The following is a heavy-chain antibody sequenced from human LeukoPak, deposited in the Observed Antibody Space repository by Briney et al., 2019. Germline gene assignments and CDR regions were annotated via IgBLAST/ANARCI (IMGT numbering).Heavy chain of an antibody. CDR3: ARDEGTGWYRHFDY. Sequence: PGGSLRLSCAASGFTFNSYSMNWVRQAPGKGLEWVSSISSSSSYIYYADSVKGRFTISRDNAKNSLYLQMNSLRAEDTAVYYCARDEGTGWYRHFDYWGQGALVTVSS. CDR2: ISSSSSYI. V-gene: IGHV3-21*01. J-gene: IGHJ4*02. D-gene: IGHD6-19*01. CDR1: GFTFNSYS.